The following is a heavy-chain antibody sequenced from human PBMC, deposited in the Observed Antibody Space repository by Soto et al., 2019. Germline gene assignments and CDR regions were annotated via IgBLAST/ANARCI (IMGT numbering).Heavy chain of an antibody. CDR3: ARDPPFSVILRGTPLMDV. D-gene: IGHD4-17*01. CDR1: GYSFTTHG. Sequence: GASVKVSCKASGYSFTTHGISWVRRAPGHGLEWMGWISAYNGDTHYVQRFQGRLTMTTDTSTSTAYMELRSLTSDDTAVYYCARDPPFSVILRGTPLMDVWGQGTTVTVSS. J-gene: IGHJ6*02. CDR2: ISAYNGDT. V-gene: IGHV1-18*04.